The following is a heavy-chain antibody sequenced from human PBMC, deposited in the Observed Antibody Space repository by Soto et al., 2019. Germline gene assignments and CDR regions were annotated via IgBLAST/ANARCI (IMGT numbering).Heavy chain of an antibody. CDR3: AKDYRH. V-gene: IGHV3-23*01. J-gene: IGHJ4*02. Sequence: EVQLLESGGGLVQPGGSLRLSCATSGFTFSSYAMSWVRQAPGKGLEWVSATSGRGGTTYYADSVKGRFNISRDTSKNTVDLERNSLRAEDTAVYDCAKDYRHWGQGTLVTVSS. CDR1: GFTFSSYA. CDR2: TSGRGGTT.